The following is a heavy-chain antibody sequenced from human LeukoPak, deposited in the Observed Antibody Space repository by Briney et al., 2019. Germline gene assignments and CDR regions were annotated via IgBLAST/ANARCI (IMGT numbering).Heavy chain of an antibody. V-gene: IGHV3-64*01. D-gene: IGHD2-2*01. CDR2: ISSNGGST. CDR3: ARGEEVLGYCSSTRCYAFDY. CDR1: GFTFSSYA. Sequence: GGSLRLSCAASGFTFSSYAMHWVRQAPGKGLEYVSAISSNGGSTYYANSVKGRFTISRDNSKNTLYLQMGSLRAEDMAVYYCARGEEVLGYCSSTRCYAFDYWGQGTLVTVSS. J-gene: IGHJ4*02.